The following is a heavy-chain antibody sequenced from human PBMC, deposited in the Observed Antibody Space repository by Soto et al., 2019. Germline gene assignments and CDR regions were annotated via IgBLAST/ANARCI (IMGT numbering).Heavy chain of an antibody. J-gene: IGHJ6*02. D-gene: IGHD4-17*01. CDR3: ARENYGDWGRRYYYGMDV. Sequence: ASVKVSFKASGYTFTSYDINWVRQATGQGLEWMGWMNPNSGNTGYAQKFQGRVTMTRNTSISTAYMELSSLRSEDTAVYYCARENYGDWGRRYYYGMDVWGQGTTVTVSS. CDR2: MNPNSGNT. V-gene: IGHV1-8*01. CDR1: GYTFTSYD.